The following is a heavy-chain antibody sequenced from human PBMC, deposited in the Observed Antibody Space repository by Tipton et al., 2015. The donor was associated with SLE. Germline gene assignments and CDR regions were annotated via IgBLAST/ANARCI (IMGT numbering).Heavy chain of an antibody. D-gene: IGHD3-16*01. CDR2: ISSSGRTI. CDR3: ARDGVEETGSDY. V-gene: IGHV3-48*03. Sequence: GSLRLSCAASGFTFSSYEMNWVRQAPGKGLEWVSYISSSGRTIYYADSVKGRLTISRDNAKNSLYLQMQSLRVEDTAVYYCARDGVEETGSDYWGQGTLVTVSS. CDR1: GFTFSSYE. J-gene: IGHJ4*02.